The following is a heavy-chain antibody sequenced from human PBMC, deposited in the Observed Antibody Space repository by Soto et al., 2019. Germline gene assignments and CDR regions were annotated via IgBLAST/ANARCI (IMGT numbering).Heavy chain of an antibody. CDR2: IYYSGST. V-gene: IGHV4-59*01. Sequence: SETLSLTCTVSGGSISSYYWSWIRQPPGKGLEWIGYIYYSGSTNYNPSLKSRVTISVATSKNQFSLKLSSVTAADTAVYYWASAEEVGFPFDYWGQGTLVTVSS. CDR3: ASAEEVGFPFDY. D-gene: IGHD1-26*01. CDR1: GGSISSYY. J-gene: IGHJ4*02.